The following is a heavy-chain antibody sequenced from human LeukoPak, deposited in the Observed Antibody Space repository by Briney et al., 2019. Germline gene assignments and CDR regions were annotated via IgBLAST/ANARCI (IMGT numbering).Heavy chain of an antibody. Sequence: SETLSLTCTVSGGSISGYYWSWIRQPPGKGLEWIGYIYYSGSTNYNPPLKSRVTMSVDTSKNQFSLKLSSLTAADTAVYYCARLGRITMIRGTSDYYHSMDVWGQGTTVTVPS. D-gene: IGHD3-10*01. V-gene: IGHV4-59*08. CDR3: ARLGRITMIRGTSDYYHSMDV. J-gene: IGHJ6*02. CDR2: IYYSGST. CDR1: GGSISGYY.